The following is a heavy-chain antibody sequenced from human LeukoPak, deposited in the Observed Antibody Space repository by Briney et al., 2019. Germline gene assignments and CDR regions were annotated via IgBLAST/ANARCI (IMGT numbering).Heavy chain of an antibody. D-gene: IGHD6-19*01. Sequence: GGSLRLSCAASGFTFSSYWMSWVRQAPGKGLEWVANIKQDGSEKYYVDSVKGRFTISRDNSKNTLYLQMNSLRAEDTAVYYCATSLRAVTGTLSFDYWGQGTLVTVSS. CDR3: ATSLRAVTGTLSFDY. V-gene: IGHV3-7*03. CDR1: GFTFSSYW. J-gene: IGHJ4*02. CDR2: IKQDGSEK.